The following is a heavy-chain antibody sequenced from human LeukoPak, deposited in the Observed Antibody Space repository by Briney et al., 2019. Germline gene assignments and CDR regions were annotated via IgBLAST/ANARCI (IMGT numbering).Heavy chain of an antibody. CDR3: AREVVVVVLAANTYYYYYMDV. V-gene: IGHV4-61*02. CDR1: GGSISSGSYY. D-gene: IGHD2-2*01. CDR2: IYTSGST. Sequence: SQTLSLTCTVSGGSISSGSYYWSWIRQPAGKGLEWIGRIYTSGSTNYNPSLKSRVTISVDTSKNQFSLKLSSVTAADTAVYYCAREVVVVVLAANTYYYYYMDVWGKGTTVTVSS. J-gene: IGHJ6*03.